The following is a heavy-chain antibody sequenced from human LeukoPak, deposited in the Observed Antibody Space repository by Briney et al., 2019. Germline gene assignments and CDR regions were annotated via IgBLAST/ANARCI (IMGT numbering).Heavy chain of an antibody. CDR3: AKDMWRFGELDYDY. V-gene: IGHV3-43*02. CDR1: GFTFDDYA. D-gene: IGHD3-10*01. J-gene: IGHJ4*02. CDR2: ISGDGGST. Sequence: PGGSLRLSCAASGFTFDDYAIHWVRQAPGKGLEWVSLISGDGGSTYYADSVKGRFTISRDNSKNSLYLQMNSLRTEDTALYYCAKDMWRFGELDYDYWGQGTLVTVSS.